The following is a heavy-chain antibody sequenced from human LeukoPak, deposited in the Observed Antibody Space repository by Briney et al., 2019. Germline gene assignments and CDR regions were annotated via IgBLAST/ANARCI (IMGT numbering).Heavy chain of an antibody. J-gene: IGHJ4*02. CDR2: IDHSGST. CDR1: GYSISSGYY. CDR3: ERVLPIAAAGDLDY. V-gene: IGHV4-38-2*01. D-gene: IGHD6-13*01. Sequence: SETLSLTCAVSGYSISSGYYWGWIRPPPGKVLEWMGSIDHSGSTYYNPSLKSRVTISVDTSKNQFSLNLNSVTADDSAVYYCERVLPIAAAGDLDYWGQGTLVTVSS.